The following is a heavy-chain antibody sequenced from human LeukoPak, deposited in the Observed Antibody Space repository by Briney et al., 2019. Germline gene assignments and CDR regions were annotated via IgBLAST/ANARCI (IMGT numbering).Heavy chain of an antibody. J-gene: IGHJ6*03. V-gene: IGHV3-21*05. CDR3: ATAHGLRYFMDV. D-gene: IGHD3-9*01. CDR1: GFTFSSYC. Sequence: GGSLRLSCAASGFTFSSYCMNWVRQAPGKGLEWLSYISSSGLYIHYADSVKGRFNVSRDNGKEEVSLQMKSLRADDTAVYYCATAHGLRYFMDVWGKGTTVTVSS. CDR2: ISSSGLYI.